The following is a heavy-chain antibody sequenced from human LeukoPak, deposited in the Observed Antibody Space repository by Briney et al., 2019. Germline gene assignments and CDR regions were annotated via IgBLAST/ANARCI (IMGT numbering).Heavy chain of an antibody. CDR1: GGSFSGYY. V-gene: IGHV4-34*01. Sequence: SETLSLTCAVYGGSFSGYYWSWIRQPPGKGLEWIGEINHSGSTNYNPSLKSRVTISVDTSKNQFSLKLSSVTAADTAVYYCARQSGSYYSSPFDYWGQGTLVTVSS. J-gene: IGHJ4*02. CDR2: INHSGST. D-gene: IGHD1-26*01. CDR3: ARQSGSYYSSPFDY.